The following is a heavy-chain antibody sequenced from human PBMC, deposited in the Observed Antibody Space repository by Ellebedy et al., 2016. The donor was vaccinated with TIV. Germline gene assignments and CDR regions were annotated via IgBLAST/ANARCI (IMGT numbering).Heavy chain of an antibody. V-gene: IGHV3-74*01. CDR1: GFTFSSYW. J-gene: IGHJ4*02. Sequence: GGSLRLSCAASGFTFSSYWMHWVRQAPGKGLVWVSRINSDGSSPSYADSVKGRFTISRDNAKNSLYLQMNSLRAEDTAVYYCARATSIGDFIYYWGQGTLVTVSS. D-gene: IGHD4-17*01. CDR2: INSDGSSP. CDR3: ARATSIGDFIYY.